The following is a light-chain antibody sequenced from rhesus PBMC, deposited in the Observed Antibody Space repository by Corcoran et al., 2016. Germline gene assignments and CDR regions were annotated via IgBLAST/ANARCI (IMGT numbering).Light chain of an antibody. CDR1: QGISIW. CDR2: KAS. V-gene: IGKV1-22*01. J-gene: IGKJ4*01. CDR3: QQYSSRPLT. Sequence: DIQMTQSPSSLSASVGDTVTITCRASQGISIWFDGYQPKPGKAPKPLIYKASVLKSGVPSRFSGTGSGTDFTLTISSLQSADFATYYCQQYSSRPLTFGGGTKVEIK.